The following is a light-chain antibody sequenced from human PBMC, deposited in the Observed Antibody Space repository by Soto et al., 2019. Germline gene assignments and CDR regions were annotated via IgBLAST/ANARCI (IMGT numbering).Light chain of an antibody. J-gene: IGLJ1*01. CDR2: GNS. CDR3: QSYDSSLSALYV. CDR1: SSKNGAVYD. Sequence: QSALTQPPSVSGAPGERGPISCTGGSSKNGAVYDVHWYQQLPGTAPKLLIYGNSNRPSGVPDRFSGSKTGTSASLAITGLQAEDEADYYCQSYDSSLSALYVFGTGTKVTVL. V-gene: IGLV1-40*01.